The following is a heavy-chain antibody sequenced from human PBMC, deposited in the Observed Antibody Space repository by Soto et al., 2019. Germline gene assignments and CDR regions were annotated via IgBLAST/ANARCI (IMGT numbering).Heavy chain of an antibody. Sequence: SETLSLTCTVSDGSISGYYWSWIRQPPGKGLEWIGYIYYSGSTNYNPSLKSRVTISVDTSKNQFSLKLSSVTAADTAVYYCARGLRMATIIRGFDYWGQGTLVTVSS. J-gene: IGHJ4*02. CDR2: IYYSGST. CDR1: DGSISGYY. D-gene: IGHD5-12*01. CDR3: ARGLRMATIIRGFDY. V-gene: IGHV4-59*01.